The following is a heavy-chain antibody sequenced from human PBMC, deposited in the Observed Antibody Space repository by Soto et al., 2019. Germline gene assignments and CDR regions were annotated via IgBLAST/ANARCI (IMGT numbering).Heavy chain of an antibody. CDR2: INHSGST. J-gene: IGHJ4*02. CDR1: GGSFSGYY. D-gene: IGHD3-22*01. V-gene: IGHV4-34*01. Sequence: SETLSLTCAVYGGSFSGYYWSWSRHPPGKGLEWIGEINHSGSTNYNPSLKSRVTISVDTSKNQFSLKLSSVTAADTAVYYCARGSSRDYYDSSGYRPFDYWGQGTLVT. CDR3: ARGSSRDYYDSSGYRPFDY.